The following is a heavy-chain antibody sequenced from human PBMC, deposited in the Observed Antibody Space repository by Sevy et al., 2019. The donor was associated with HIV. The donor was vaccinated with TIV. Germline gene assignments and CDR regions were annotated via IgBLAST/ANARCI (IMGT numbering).Heavy chain of an antibody. J-gene: IGHJ6*02. Sequence: GGSLRFSCAASGFTFSSYGMHWVRQAPGKGLEWVAVISYDGSNKYYADSVKGRFTISRDNSKNTLYLQMNSLRAEDTAVYYCAKDLTIFGVVYGMDVWGQGTTVTVSS. D-gene: IGHD3-3*01. V-gene: IGHV3-30*18. CDR1: GFTFSSYG. CDR3: AKDLTIFGVVYGMDV. CDR2: ISYDGSNK.